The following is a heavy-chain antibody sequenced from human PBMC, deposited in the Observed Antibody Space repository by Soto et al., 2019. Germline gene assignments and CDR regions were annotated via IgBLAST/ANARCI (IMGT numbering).Heavy chain of an antibody. CDR2: IYYSGST. CDR1: GGSISSYY. D-gene: IGHD3-10*01. V-gene: IGHV4-59*01. Sequence: SEPLSLTCTVSGGSISSYYWSWIRQPPGKGLEWIGYIYYSGSTNYNPSLKSRVTISVDTSKNQFSLKLSSVTAADTAVYYCARLDYYGSGSYSLAFDIGGQGTMVTGSS. CDR3: ARLDYYGSGSYSLAFDI. J-gene: IGHJ3*02.